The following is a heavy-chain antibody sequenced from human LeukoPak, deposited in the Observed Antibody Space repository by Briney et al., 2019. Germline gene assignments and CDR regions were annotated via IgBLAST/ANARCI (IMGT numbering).Heavy chain of an antibody. CDR2: ISSSSIHI. V-gene: IGHV3-21*01. CDR3: ARGGGYGDYRYYFDY. CDR1: GFTFSSYN. D-gene: IGHD4-17*01. Sequence: PGGSLRLSCAASGFTFSSYNMNWVRQAPGKGLEWVSSISSSSIHIYYADSVKGRFTFSRDNAKNSLYQQMNSLRAEDTAVYYCARGGGYGDYRYYFDYWGQGTLVTVSS. J-gene: IGHJ4*02.